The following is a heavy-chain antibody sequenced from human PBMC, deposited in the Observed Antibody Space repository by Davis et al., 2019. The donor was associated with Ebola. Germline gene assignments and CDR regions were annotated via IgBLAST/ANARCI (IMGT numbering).Heavy chain of an antibody. Sequence: SETLSLTCAVYGGSFSGYYWSWIRQPPGKGLEWIGEINHSGSTNYNPSLKSRVTISVDTSKNQFSLMLNSVTAADSAVYFCARSRGYDYYFDFWGQGTLVTVSP. V-gene: IGHV4-34*01. D-gene: IGHD5-12*01. CDR2: INHSGST. CDR3: ARSRGYDYYFDF. J-gene: IGHJ4*02. CDR1: GGSFSGYY.